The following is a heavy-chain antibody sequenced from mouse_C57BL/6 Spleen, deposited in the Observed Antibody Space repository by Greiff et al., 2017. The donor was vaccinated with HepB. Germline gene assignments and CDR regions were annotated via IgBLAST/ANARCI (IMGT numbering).Heavy chain of an antibody. D-gene: IGHD1-1*01. J-gene: IGHJ2*01. V-gene: IGHV5-16*01. CDR2: INYDGSST. CDR3: ARELLRSYFDY. CDR1: GFTFSDYY. Sequence: VQLKESEGGLVQPGSSMKLSCTASGFTFSDYYMAWVRQVPEKGLEWVANINYDGSSTYYLDSLKSRFIISRDNAKNILYLQMSSLKSEDTATYYCARELLRSYFDYWGQGTTLTVSS.